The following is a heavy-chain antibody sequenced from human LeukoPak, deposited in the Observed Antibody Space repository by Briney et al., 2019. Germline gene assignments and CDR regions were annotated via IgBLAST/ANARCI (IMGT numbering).Heavy chain of an antibody. D-gene: IGHD6-13*01. CDR2: IRYDGSNK. CDR3: AKGPKQLVFVGGYYFDD. J-gene: IGHJ4*02. Sequence: GGSLRLSCAASGFTFSSYGMHWVRRAPGKGLEWVAFIRYDGSNKYYADSVEGRFTISRDNSKNTLYLQMNSLRIEDTAVFYCAKGPKQLVFVGGYYFDDWGQGTLVTVSS. CDR1: GFTFSSYG. V-gene: IGHV3-30*02.